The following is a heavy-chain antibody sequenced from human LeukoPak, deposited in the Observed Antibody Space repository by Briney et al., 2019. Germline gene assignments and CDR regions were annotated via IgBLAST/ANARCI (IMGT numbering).Heavy chain of an antibody. Sequence: ASVNVSCKASGYTFTNYGISWVRQAPGQGLEWMGWISGYNDDTRHAQKVQGRVTMTTDTSASTAYMELRSLRSDDTAVYYCARDPPPETGTRPWGFDYWGQGTLVTVSS. D-gene: IGHD1-7*01. CDR1: GYTFTNYG. V-gene: IGHV1-18*01. CDR2: ISGYNDDT. J-gene: IGHJ4*02. CDR3: ARDPPPETGTRPWGFDY.